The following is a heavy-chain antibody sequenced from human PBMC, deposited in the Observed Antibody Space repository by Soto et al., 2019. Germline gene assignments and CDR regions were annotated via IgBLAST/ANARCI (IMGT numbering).Heavy chain of an antibody. CDR2: IYYSGST. V-gene: IGHV4-59*01. J-gene: IGHJ4*02. Sequence: SETLSLTCTVSGGPISSYYWSWIRQPPGKGLEWIGYIYYSGSTNYNPSLKSRVTISVDTSKNQFSLKLSSVTAADTAVYYCARSYYDFWSGYWNFDYWGQGTLVTVSS. D-gene: IGHD3-3*01. CDR1: GGPISSYY. CDR3: ARSYYDFWSGYWNFDY.